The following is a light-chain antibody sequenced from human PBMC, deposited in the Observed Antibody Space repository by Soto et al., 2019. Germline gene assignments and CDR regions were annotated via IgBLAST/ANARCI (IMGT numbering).Light chain of an antibody. CDR2: IAS. J-gene: IGKJ5*01. CDR1: QNINYY. CDR3: QQCENLPT. Sequence: DIQMTQSPSTLPASVGDRVTITCQASQNINYYLKWYEEKPGRAPMLLIYIASNLGEGVPSRFRGSVSGTDFTFTKSRVRSVEIATYYCQQCENLPTFGQGTRLEIK. V-gene: IGKV1-33*01.